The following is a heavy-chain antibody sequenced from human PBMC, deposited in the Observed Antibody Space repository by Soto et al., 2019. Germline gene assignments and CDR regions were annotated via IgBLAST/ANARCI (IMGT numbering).Heavy chain of an antibody. V-gene: IGHV3-43*01. CDR2: ITWNGGNT. Sequence: GGSLRLSCAASGFRFDDYNIHWVRQAPGKGLEWVSLITWNGGNTYYADSVKGRFTISRDGTTESVSLQMTSLKREDTGLYYCARETLSFGSALDVWGQGSLVTVSS. D-gene: IGHD3-3*01. CDR1: GFRFDDYN. J-gene: IGHJ4*02. CDR3: ARETLSFGSALDV.